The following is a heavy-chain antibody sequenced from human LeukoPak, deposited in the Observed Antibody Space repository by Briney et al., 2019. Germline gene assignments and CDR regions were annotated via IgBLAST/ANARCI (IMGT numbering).Heavy chain of an antibody. J-gene: IGHJ6*02. Sequence: ASVKVSCTASGYTFTSYDINWVRQATGQGLEWMGIINPSGGSTSYAQKFQGRVTMTRDTSTSTVYMELSSLRSEDTAVYYCARTMTTVTTSDVDYYYYGMDVWGQGTTVTVSS. V-gene: IGHV1-46*01. CDR3: ARTMTTVTTSDVDYYYYGMDV. CDR2: INPSGGST. CDR1: GYTFTSYD. D-gene: IGHD4-11*01.